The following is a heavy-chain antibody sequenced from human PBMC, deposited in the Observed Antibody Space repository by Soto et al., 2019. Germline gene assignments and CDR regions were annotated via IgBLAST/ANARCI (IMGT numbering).Heavy chain of an antibody. CDR3: ARSLAGTEGFDP. CDR2: IWYDGSNK. Sequence: GGSLRLSCAASGFTFSSYGMHWVRQAPGKGLEWVAVIWYDGSNKYYADSVKGRFTISRDNAKNSVYLQMNSLRVEDTAVYYCARSLAGTEGFDPWGQGTLVTVSS. V-gene: IGHV3-33*03. D-gene: IGHD6-19*01. CDR1: GFTFSSYG. J-gene: IGHJ5*02.